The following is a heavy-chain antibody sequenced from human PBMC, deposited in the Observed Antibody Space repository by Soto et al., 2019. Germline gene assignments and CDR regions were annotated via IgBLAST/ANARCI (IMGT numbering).Heavy chain of an antibody. Sequence: EVQLVESGGGLVKPGGSLRLSCAASGFTFSSYSMNWVRQAPGKGLEWVSSISSSSSYIYYADSVKGRFTISRDNAKNSLYLQMNSLRAEDTAVYYCARDPPDSSGWYASLSGYFDYWGQGTLVTVSS. CDR1: GFTFSSYS. CDR3: ARDPPDSSGWYASLSGYFDY. J-gene: IGHJ4*02. V-gene: IGHV3-21*01. D-gene: IGHD6-19*01. CDR2: ISSSSSYI.